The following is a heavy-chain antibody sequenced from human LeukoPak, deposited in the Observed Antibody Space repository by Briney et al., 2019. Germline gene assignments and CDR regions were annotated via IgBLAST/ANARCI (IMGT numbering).Heavy chain of an antibody. V-gene: IGHV3-7*01. CDR2: IKQDGSEK. Sequence: GGSLRLSCAASGFTFSSYWMSWVRQAPGKGLEWVANIKQDGSEKYYVDSVRGRFTISRDNAKNSLYLQMNSLRAEDTAVYYCARAGLGELWYYYYYMHVWGKGTTVTVSS. CDR3: ARAGLGELWYYYYYMHV. J-gene: IGHJ6*03. CDR1: GFTFSSYW. D-gene: IGHD3-10*01.